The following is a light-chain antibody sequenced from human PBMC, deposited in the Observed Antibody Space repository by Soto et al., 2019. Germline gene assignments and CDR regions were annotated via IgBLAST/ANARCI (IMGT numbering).Light chain of an antibody. Sequence: ENLLTESPGTLSLPTGDRASLSCRASQSVSSSYLAWYQQKPGQAPRLLIYDASRRATGIPDRFSGSGSGTDFTLTISRLEPEDFAVYYCQQYGSTPRTFGQGTKVDIK. CDR1: QSVSSSY. V-gene: IGKV3-20*01. CDR2: DAS. J-gene: IGKJ1*01. CDR3: QQYGSTPRT.